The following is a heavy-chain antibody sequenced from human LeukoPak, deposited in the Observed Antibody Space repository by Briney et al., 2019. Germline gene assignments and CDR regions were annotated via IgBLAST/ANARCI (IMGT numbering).Heavy chain of an antibody. Sequence: GGSLRLSCAASGFTFSNYAMSWVRQAPGKGLEWVSAISGSGGSTYYADSVQGRFTISRDNSKNTLYLQMNSLRAEDTAVYYCAKDGTIWFGSFDYWGQGTLVTVSS. CDR1: GFTFSNYA. V-gene: IGHV3-23*01. CDR2: ISGSGGST. D-gene: IGHD3-10*01. J-gene: IGHJ4*02. CDR3: AKDGTIWFGSFDY.